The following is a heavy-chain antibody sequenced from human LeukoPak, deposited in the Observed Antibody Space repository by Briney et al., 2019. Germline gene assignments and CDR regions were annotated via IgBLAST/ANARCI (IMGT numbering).Heavy chain of an antibody. Sequence: PSETLSLTCTVSGGSISSYYWSWIRQPPGKGLEWIGYIYYSGSTNYNPSLKSRVTISVDTSKNQFSLKLSSVTAADTAVYYCARSPVLRYFDWLDYFDYWGQGTLVTVSS. J-gene: IGHJ4*02. CDR2: IYYSGST. CDR1: GGSISSYY. CDR3: ARSPVLRYFDWLDYFDY. D-gene: IGHD3-9*01. V-gene: IGHV4-59*01.